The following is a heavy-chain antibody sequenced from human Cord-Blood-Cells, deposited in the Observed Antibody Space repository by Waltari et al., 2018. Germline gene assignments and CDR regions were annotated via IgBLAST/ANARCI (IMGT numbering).Heavy chain of an antibody. D-gene: IGHD7-27*01. J-gene: IGHJ6*02. V-gene: IGHV1-2*04. Sequence: QLQLVQSGAEVKKPGASVKVSCKASGYTFTGYYMPWVRQAPGPVLEWMGWINPNSGGTNYAQKFQGWVTMTRDTSISTAYMELSRLRSDDTAVYYCARDRVLGTSYYYYYGMDVWGQGTTVTVSS. CDR2: INPNSGGT. CDR3: ARDRVLGTSYYYYYGMDV. CDR1: GYTFTGYY.